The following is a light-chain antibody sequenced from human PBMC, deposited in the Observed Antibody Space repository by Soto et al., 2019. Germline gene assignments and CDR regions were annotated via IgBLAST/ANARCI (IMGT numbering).Light chain of an antibody. J-gene: IGKJ2*01. V-gene: IGKV3-15*01. CDR3: QQYNNWPAHT. Sequence: EIVMTQSPATLSVSPGERATLSCRASQSVSSNLAWYQQKPGQAPRLLIYGASTRATGIPARFSGSGSGTEFTLTISSLQSEDFAVYYCQQYNNWPAHTFGQGTKLEIK. CDR2: GAS. CDR1: QSVSSN.